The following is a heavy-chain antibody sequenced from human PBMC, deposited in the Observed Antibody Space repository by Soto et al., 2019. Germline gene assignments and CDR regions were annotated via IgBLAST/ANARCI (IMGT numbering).Heavy chain of an antibody. J-gene: IGHJ4*01. CDR2: ISGSGGST. CDR1: GFTFSSYA. V-gene: IGHV3-23*01. Sequence: GGSLRLSCAASGFTFSSYAMSWVRQAPGKGLEWVSAISGSGGSTYYADSVKGRFTISRDNSKNTVFLQMNSLRVEDTALYYCARVKANSHDFWSGFYLNWGHRTLVTVSS. D-gene: IGHD3-3*01. CDR3: ARVKANSHDFWSGFYLN.